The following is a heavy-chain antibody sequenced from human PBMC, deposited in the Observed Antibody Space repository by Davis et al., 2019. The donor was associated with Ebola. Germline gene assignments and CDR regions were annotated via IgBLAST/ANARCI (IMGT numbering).Heavy chain of an antibody. V-gene: IGHV1-46*01. D-gene: IGHD2-15*01. CDR3: AREGYCSGGSCYWDYYYYGMDV. J-gene: IGHJ6*02. CDR1: GYTFTSYY. CDR2: INPSGGST. Sequence: ASVKVSCKASGYTFTSYYMHWVRQAPGQGLEWMGIINPSGGSTSYAQKLQGRVTMTTDTSTSTAYMELRSLRSDDTAVYYCAREGYCSGGSCYWDYYYYGMDVWGQGTTVTVSS.